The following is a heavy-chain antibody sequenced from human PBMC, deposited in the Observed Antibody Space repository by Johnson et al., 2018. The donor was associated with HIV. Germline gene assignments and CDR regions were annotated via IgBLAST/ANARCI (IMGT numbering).Heavy chain of an antibody. CDR3: ARESEYHELLSERGGGVVGLDI. CDR2: INWNGGSA. CDR1: GFKFDDHG. J-gene: IGHJ3*02. D-gene: IGHD3-10*01. V-gene: IGHV3-20*04. Sequence: VQLVESGGGVVRPGGSLRLSCAASGFKFDDHGMSWVRQFPGKGLEWVSNINWNGGSAGFADSVKGRFTISRDNAKNSLYLQMKSLRVEDTAVYYCARESEYHELLSERGGGVVGLDIWGQGTMVIVSS.